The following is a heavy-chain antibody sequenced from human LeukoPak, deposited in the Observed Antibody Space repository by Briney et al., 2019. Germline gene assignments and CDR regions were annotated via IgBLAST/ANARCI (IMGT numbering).Heavy chain of an antibody. CDR2: ISYDGSNK. V-gene: IGHV3-30-3*01. CDR1: GFTFSSYA. D-gene: IGHD3-3*01. CDR3: ARGWFWDY. Sequence: GGSLRLSCAASGFTFSSYAMHWARQAPGKGLEWVAVISYDGSNKYYADSVKGRFTISRDNSKNTLYLQMNSLRSEDTAVYYCARGWFWDYWGQGTLVTVSS. J-gene: IGHJ4*02.